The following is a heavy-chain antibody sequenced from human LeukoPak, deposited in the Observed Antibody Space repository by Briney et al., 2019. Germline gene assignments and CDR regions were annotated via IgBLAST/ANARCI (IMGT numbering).Heavy chain of an antibody. Sequence: HGESLKISCQGSGYTFTRYWIGWVRQMPGKGLEWMGIINPGGSDTRYSPSFEGQVTMSADKPISTAYLQWSSLKASDTAMYYCARRIIVVAASTDAFDIWGQGTMVTVSS. V-gene: IGHV5-51*01. CDR1: GYTFTRYW. CDR2: INPGGSDT. J-gene: IGHJ3*02. CDR3: ARRIIVVAASTDAFDI. D-gene: IGHD2-15*01.